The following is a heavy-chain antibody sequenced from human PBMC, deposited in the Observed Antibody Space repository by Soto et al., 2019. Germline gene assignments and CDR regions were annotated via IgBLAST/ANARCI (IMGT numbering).Heavy chain of an antibody. CDR3: ARRAYSSGWPGFDY. Sequence: ASETLSLTCTVSGGSISSYYWSWIRQPPGKGLEWIGYIYYSGSTNYNPSLKSRVTISVDTSKNQFSLKLSSVTAADTAVYYCARRAYSSGWPGFDYWGQGTLVTVSS. D-gene: IGHD6-19*01. J-gene: IGHJ4*02. V-gene: IGHV4-59*08. CDR1: GGSISSYY. CDR2: IYYSGST.